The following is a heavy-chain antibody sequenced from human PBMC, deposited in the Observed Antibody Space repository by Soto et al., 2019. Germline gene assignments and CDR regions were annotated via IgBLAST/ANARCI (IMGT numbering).Heavy chain of an antibody. CDR3: ARGGGADSFDY. V-gene: IGHV4-30-2*01. CDR2: INHLETT. CDR1: GASITFGGYS. Sequence: TLSLTCTVSGASITFGGYSWSWIRQTPGKGLEWIGYINHLETTFYNPSFESRLTLSIDRAKNQFSLKLHSMSAADRAVYFCARGGGADSFDYWGQGILVTVSS. D-gene: IGHD1-26*01. J-gene: IGHJ4*02.